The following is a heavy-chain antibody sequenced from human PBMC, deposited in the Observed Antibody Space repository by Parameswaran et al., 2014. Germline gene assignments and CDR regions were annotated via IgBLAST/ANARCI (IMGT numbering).Heavy chain of an antibody. D-gene: IGHD2-15*01. J-gene: IGHJ6*02. CDR2: INHSGST. CDR3: ARGGGYCSGGSCSRYYYYYGMDV. V-gene: IGHV4-34*01. Sequence: VRQMPGKGLEWIGEINHSGSTNYNPSLKSRVTISVDTSKNQFSLKLSSVTAADTAVYYCARGGGYCSGGSCSRYYYYYGMDVWGQGTTVTVSS.